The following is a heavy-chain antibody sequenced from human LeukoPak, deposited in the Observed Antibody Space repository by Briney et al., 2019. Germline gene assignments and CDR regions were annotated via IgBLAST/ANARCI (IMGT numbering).Heavy chain of an antibody. CDR2: IYYSGST. CDR1: GGSISSYY. CDR3: ARHDLSSWHFNY. Sequence: KPSETLSLTCTVSGGSISSYYWSWIRQPPGKGLEWIGYIYYSGSTNYNPSLKSRVTISVDTSKNQFSLKLSSVTAADTAVYYCARHDLSSWHFNYWGQGTLVTVSS. D-gene: IGHD6-13*01. V-gene: IGHV4-59*08. J-gene: IGHJ4*02.